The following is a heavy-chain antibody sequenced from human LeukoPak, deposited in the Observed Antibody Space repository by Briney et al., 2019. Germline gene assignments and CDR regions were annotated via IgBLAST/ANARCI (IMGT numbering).Heavy chain of an antibody. CDR3: ARASGSYDFDY. V-gene: IGHV3-48*02. Sequence: PGGSLRLSCAASGFTFSSYSMNWVRQAPGKGLEWVSYISSSSSSIYYADSVKGRFTISRDNANNSLYLQMSSLRDADTAVYYCARASGSYDFDYWGQGTLVTVSS. CDR1: GFTFSSYS. J-gene: IGHJ4*02. CDR2: ISSSSSSI. D-gene: IGHD1-26*01.